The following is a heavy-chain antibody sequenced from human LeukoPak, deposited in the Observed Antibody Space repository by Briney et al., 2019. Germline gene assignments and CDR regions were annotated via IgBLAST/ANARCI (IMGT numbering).Heavy chain of an antibody. CDR1: GFTFDDYA. CDR2: ISWNSGSI. Sequence: PGGSLRLSCAASGFTFDDYAMHWVRQAPGKGLEWVSGISWNSGSIGYADSVKGRFTISRDNAKNSLYLQMNSLRAEDTAVYYCVTMIVVVITRTSYDAFDIWGQGTMVTVSS. V-gene: IGHV3-9*01. D-gene: IGHD3-22*01. CDR3: VTMIVVVITRTSYDAFDI. J-gene: IGHJ3*02.